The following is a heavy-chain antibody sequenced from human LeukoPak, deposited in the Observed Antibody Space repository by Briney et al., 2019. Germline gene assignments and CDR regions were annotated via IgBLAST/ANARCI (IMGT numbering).Heavy chain of an antibody. CDR1: GGFIGSYY. CDR2: IYYSGST. Sequence: SETLSLTCTVSGGFIGSYYWSWIRQPPGKGLEWIGYIYYSGSTNYNPSLKSRVTISVDTSKNQFSLKLSSVTAADTAVYYCARDEGYGSSSFDYWGQGTLVTVSS. V-gene: IGHV4-59*01. D-gene: IGHD5-12*01. CDR3: ARDEGYGSSSFDY. J-gene: IGHJ4*02.